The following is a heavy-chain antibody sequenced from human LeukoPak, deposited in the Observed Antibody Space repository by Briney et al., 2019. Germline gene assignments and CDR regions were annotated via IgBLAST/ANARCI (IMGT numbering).Heavy chain of an antibody. CDR2: INPSGDST. V-gene: IGHV1-46*01. CDR1: GYTFTNYY. J-gene: IGHJ4*02. Sequence: ASVKVSCKASGYTFTNYYKHWVRQAPGQGLEWMGIINPSGDSTSYAQKFHGRVTMTRDTSTSTVYIDLSSLTSEDTAVYYCARGPHSSNWPDIPRDYWGQGTLVTVSS. CDR3: ARGPHSSNWPDIPRDY. D-gene: IGHD1-1*01.